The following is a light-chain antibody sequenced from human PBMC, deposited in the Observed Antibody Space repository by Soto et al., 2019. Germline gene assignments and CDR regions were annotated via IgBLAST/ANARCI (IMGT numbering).Light chain of an antibody. Sequence: QSALTQPASVSGSPGQSITISCTGTSCDVGSYNLVSWYQQHPGKAPKLMIYEGSKPPSGVSNRFSGSKSGNTASLTISGLQAEDEADYYCCSYAGSSTFVVFGGGTKLTVL. V-gene: IGLV2-23*03. CDR3: CSYAGSSTFVV. CDR1: SCDVGSYNL. CDR2: EGS. J-gene: IGLJ2*01.